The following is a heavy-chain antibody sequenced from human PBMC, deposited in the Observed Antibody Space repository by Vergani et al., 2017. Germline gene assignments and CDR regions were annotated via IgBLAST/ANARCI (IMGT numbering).Heavy chain of an antibody. Sequence: QVQLQESGPGQVKPSQTLSLTCSVSGNSINGGDYYCGWIRQSPGKGLEWLGYIYYSGITYYSPSLRARLSMSVDTSKNQFSLKLTSVTAADTAVYYCARARGYNYSSLHWGRGTLVTVSS. CDR1: GNSINGGDYY. V-gene: IGHV4-30-4*08. J-gene: IGHJ4*02. D-gene: IGHD5-24*01. CDR3: ARARGYNYSSLH. CDR2: IYYSGIT.